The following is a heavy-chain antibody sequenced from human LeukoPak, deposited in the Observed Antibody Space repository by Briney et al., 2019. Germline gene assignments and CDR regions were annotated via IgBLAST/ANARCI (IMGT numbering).Heavy chain of an antibody. V-gene: IGHV1-18*01. CDR2: ISAYNGNT. J-gene: IGHJ4*02. Sequence: GASVKVSCKASGYTFTSYGISWVRQAPGQGLEWMVWISAYNGNTNYAQKLQGRVTMTTDTSTSTAYMELRSLRSDDTAVYYCARDLYSGSFSGLRYWGQGTLVTVSS. CDR1: GYTFTSYG. D-gene: IGHD1-26*01. CDR3: ARDLYSGSFSGLRY.